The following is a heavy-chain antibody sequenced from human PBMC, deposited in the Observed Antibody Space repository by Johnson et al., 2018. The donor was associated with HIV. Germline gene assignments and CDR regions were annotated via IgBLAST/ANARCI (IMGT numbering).Heavy chain of an antibody. CDR2: IYSGGST. D-gene: IGHD1-1*01. CDR3: AREVEDAVNTQHLDAFDI. Sequence: EVQLVESGGGLVQPGGSLRLSCAASGFTVSSNYMSWVRQAPGKGLEWVSVIYSGGSTYYADSVKGRFTISRDNSKNTLYLQMNSLRAEDTAVYYCAREVEDAVNTQHLDAFDIWGQGTMVTVSS. CDR1: GFTVSSNY. V-gene: IGHV3-66*01. J-gene: IGHJ3*02.